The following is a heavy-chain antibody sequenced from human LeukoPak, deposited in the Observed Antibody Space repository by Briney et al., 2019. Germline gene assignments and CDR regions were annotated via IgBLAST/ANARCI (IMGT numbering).Heavy chain of an antibody. CDR1: GYTFTSYY. CDR2: INPSGGST. J-gene: IGHJ4*02. D-gene: IGHD3-10*01. V-gene: IGHV1-46*01. CDR3: ARDGPSRGAMVRGVMWYFDY. Sequence: VASVKVSCKASGYTFTSYYMHWVRQATGQGLEWMGIINPSGGSTSYAQKFQGRVTMTRDTSTSTVYMELSSLRSEDTAVYYCARDGPSRGAMVRGVMWYFDYWGQGTLVTVSS.